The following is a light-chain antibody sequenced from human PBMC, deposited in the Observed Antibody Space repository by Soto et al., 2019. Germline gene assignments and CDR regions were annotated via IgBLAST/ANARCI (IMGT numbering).Light chain of an antibody. CDR2: QAS. Sequence: ELVLTQSPVTLSLSPRERATLSYSGSQSVSSYLAWYQQKPGQHTRLLMYQASTRPTGIPARFSRGGSGTDFTLTISSLEPEDFAVYYCQQRSEWPCTFGQGTKVDIK. V-gene: IGKV3-11*01. J-gene: IGKJ1*01. CDR3: QQRSEWPCT. CDR1: QSVSSY.